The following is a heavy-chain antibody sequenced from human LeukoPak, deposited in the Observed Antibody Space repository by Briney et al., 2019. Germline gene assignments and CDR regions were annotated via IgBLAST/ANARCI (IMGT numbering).Heavy chain of an antibody. V-gene: IGHV3-21*01. CDR1: GFTFSSYS. Sequence: PGGSLRLSCAASGFTFSSYSMNWVRQAPGKGLEWVSSISSSSSYIYYADSVKGRFTISRENAKNSLYLQMNSLRAEDTAVYYCARDSILWFGELPSDYWGQGTLVTVSS. CDR2: ISSSSSYI. CDR3: ARDSILWFGELPSDY. D-gene: IGHD3-10*01. J-gene: IGHJ4*02.